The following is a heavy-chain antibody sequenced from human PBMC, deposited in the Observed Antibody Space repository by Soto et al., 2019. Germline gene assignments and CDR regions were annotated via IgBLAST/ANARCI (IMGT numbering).Heavy chain of an antibody. Sequence: PSETLSLTCTVSGGSISSSSYYWGWIRQPPGKGLEWIGSIYYSGSTYYNPSLKSRVTISVDTSKNQFSLKLSSVTAADTAVYYCAREGDDSSGYTPGRDYGMDVWGQGTTVTVSS. CDR2: IYYSGST. CDR1: GGSISSSSYY. CDR3: AREGDDSSGYTPGRDYGMDV. V-gene: IGHV4-39*02. J-gene: IGHJ6*02. D-gene: IGHD3-22*01.